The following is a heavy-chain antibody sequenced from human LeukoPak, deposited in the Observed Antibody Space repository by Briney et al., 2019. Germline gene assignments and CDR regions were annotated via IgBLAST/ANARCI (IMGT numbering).Heavy chain of an antibody. J-gene: IGHJ6*03. D-gene: IGHD3-10*01. CDR3: SGTGVFQDHYQYMDY. Sequence: PGGSLRLSCAVSGITFRTYGMHWVRQAPGKGLEWVAFIRPDGTTKFYADSVQGRFTISRDNSKKTLYLEMNSLRAADTAVYYCSGTGVFQDHYQYMDYWGKGTSVAVSS. CDR2: IRPDGTTK. CDR1: GITFRTYG. V-gene: IGHV3-30*02.